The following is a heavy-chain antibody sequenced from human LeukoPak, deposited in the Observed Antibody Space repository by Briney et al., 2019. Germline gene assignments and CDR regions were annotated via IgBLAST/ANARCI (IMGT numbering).Heavy chain of an antibody. CDR2: IRTKTRNYAA. J-gene: IGHJ4*02. Sequence: PGGSLRLSCAVSGFTFSDSYMHWVRQASGKGLEWVGLIRTKTRNYAATYAESVKGRFTISRDDSKNTAYLQMNSLKMEDTAVYYCTRQNCTGGSCSYVDCWGQGTLVTVSS. D-gene: IGHD2-8*02. CDR3: TRQNCTGGSCSYVDC. V-gene: IGHV3-73*01. CDR1: GFTFSDSY.